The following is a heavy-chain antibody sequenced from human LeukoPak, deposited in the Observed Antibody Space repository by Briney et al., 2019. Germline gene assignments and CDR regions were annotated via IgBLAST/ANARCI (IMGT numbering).Heavy chain of an antibody. J-gene: IGHJ4*02. Sequence: GGSLRLSCAASGFTFSSYGMHWVRQAPGKGLEWVAFIRYDGSNKYYADSVKGRFTISRDNSKNTLYLQMNSLRAEDTAVYYCAKDPRSITMFRGPLDYWGQGTLVTVSS. CDR3: AKDPRSITMFRGPLDY. V-gene: IGHV3-30*02. CDR1: GFTFSSYG. D-gene: IGHD3-10*01. CDR2: IRYDGSNK.